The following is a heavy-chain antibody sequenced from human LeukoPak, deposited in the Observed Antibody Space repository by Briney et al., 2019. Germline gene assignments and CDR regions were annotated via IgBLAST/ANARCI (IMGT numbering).Heavy chain of an antibody. CDR1: GFTFTTST. Sequence: GGSLRLSCATSGFTFTTSTMTWVRQAPGKGLEWVSTINSNGGSTYYAASVKGRFTISRDNSKNTLYLQMNSLRAEDTAVYYCEPPLQFLESWDQGTLVIVSS. V-gene: IGHV3-23*01. CDR3: EPPLQFLES. D-gene: IGHD3-3*01. J-gene: IGHJ5*02. CDR2: INSNGGST.